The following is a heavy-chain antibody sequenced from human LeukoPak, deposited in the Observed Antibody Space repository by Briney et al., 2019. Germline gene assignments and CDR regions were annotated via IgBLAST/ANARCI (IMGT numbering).Heavy chain of an antibody. D-gene: IGHD2-21*01. CDR1: GFTFSSYA. Sequence: GGSLRLSCAASGFTFSSYAMHWVRQAPGKGLEWVAVISYDGSNKYYADSVKGRFTISRDNSKNTLYLQMNSLRAEDTAVYYCAKRGPEDTAIRSFDYWGQGTLVTVSS. J-gene: IGHJ4*02. V-gene: IGHV3-30-3*02. CDR3: AKRGPEDTAIRSFDY. CDR2: ISYDGSNK.